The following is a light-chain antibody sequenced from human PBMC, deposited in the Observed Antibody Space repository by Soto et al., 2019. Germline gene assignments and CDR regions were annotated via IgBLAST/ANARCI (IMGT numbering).Light chain of an antibody. CDR1: QSVTKNN. CDR2: GAS. CDR3: QQRRSWPPTIT. V-gene: IGKV3-11*01. J-gene: IGKJ5*01. Sequence: IVLTQSPVTLFLAPGEGRTLSCRSSQSVTKNNLNWYQQKPGQAPRLLIYGASIRATGIPDRFSGSGSETDFTLTISSLEPEDFAVYYCQQRRSWPPTITFGQGTRLEIK.